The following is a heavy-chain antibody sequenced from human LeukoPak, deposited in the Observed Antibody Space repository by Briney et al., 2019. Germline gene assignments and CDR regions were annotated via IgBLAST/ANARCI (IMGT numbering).Heavy chain of an antibody. CDR3: AKDTGYCSGGSCYEETY. Sequence: GGSLRLSCAASGFTVSSNYMSWVRQAPGKGLEWVSVIYSGGSTYYADSVKGRFTISRDNSKNTLYLQMNSLRAEDTAVYYCAKDTGYCSGGSCYEETYWGQGTLVTVSS. V-gene: IGHV3-53*05. D-gene: IGHD2-15*01. CDR2: IYSGGST. J-gene: IGHJ4*02. CDR1: GFTVSSNY.